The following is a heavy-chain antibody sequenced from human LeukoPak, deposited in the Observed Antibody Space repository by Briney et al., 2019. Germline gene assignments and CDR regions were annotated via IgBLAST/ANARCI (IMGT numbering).Heavy chain of an antibody. CDR2: ITGSGDDT. Sequence: PGGSLRLSCAASGFSFNNYAMSWVRQVPGKGLEWVSAITGSGDDTYHADSVKGRFTISRDNSKNTLYLQMNSLRAEDTAVYYCAKGAPVVPRIQLWFTIAPFDYWGQGTLVTVSS. CDR1: GFSFNNYA. D-gene: IGHD5-18*01. J-gene: IGHJ4*02. V-gene: IGHV3-23*01. CDR3: AKGAPVVPRIQLWFTIAPFDY.